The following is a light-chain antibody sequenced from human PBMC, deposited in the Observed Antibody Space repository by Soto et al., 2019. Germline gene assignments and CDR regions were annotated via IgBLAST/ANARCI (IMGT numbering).Light chain of an antibody. CDR1: SRDVGDYNY. CDR2: DVS. J-gene: IGLJ2*01. V-gene: IGLV2-14*01. CDR3: SSFTTSSTLVV. Sequence: QSALTQPASVSGSPGQSITISCTGTSRDVGDYNYVSWYQQHPGKAPKLMIYDVSNRPSGVSDRFSGSKSGNTASLTISGLQAEDEADYYCSSFTTSSTLVVFGGGTKLTVL.